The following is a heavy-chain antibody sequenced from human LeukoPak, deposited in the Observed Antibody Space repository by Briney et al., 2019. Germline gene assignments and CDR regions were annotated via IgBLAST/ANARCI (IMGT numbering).Heavy chain of an antibody. CDR1: GYTFTGYY. CDR2: ININTGNP. CDR3: ARGSIGLMTTMTD. Sequence: GASVKVSCKASGYTFTGYYMHWVRQAPGQGLEWMGWININTGNPTYAQGFTGRFVFSLDTSVSTAYLQISSLKAEDTAVYYCARGSIGLMTTMTDWGQGTLVTVSS. D-gene: IGHD4-17*01. J-gene: IGHJ4*02. V-gene: IGHV7-4-1*02.